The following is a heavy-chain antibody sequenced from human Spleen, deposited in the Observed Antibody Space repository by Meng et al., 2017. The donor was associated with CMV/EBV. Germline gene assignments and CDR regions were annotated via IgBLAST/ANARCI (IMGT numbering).Heavy chain of an antibody. J-gene: IGHJ5*02. V-gene: IGHV3-30*02. CDR3: ARVDSSTYYGSGTYYPPPDWFDP. CDR2: IRYDGSNK. CDR1: GFTFSSYG. Sequence: GESLKISCAASGFTFSSYGMHWVRQAPGKGLEWVAFIRYDGSNKYYADSVKGRFTISRDNSKNTLYLQMNSLRVEDTAVYYCARVDSSTYYGSGTYYPPPDWFDPWGQGTLVTVSS. D-gene: IGHD3-10*01.